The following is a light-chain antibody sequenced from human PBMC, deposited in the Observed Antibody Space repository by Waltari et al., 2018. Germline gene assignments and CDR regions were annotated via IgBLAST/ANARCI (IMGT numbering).Light chain of an antibody. CDR1: QSVLQSSNNNNC. J-gene: IGKJ2*01. V-gene: IGKV4-1*01. CDR2: CAS. CDR3: QQYYSLPYT. Sequence: DIVMTQSPDSLAVSLGERATFNCKSSQSVLQSSNNNNCVAWFRQKPGQPPAVLIYCASTRVSGVPDRFSGSGSGTDFTLTISSLQAEDVAVYYCQQYYSLPYTFGQGTKLEIK.